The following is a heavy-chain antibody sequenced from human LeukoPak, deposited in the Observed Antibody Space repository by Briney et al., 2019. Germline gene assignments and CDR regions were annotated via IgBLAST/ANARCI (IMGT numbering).Heavy chain of an antibody. V-gene: IGHV3-48*03. Sequence: GGSLRLSCAASGFTFSSYEMNWVRQAPGKGLEWVSYISSSGSTIYYADSVKGRFTISRDNAKNSLYLQMNSLRAEDTAVYYCARDRYVDTVPHYMDVWGKGTTVTISS. J-gene: IGHJ6*03. CDR3: ARDRYVDTVPHYMDV. CDR2: ISSSGSTI. CDR1: GFTFSSYE. D-gene: IGHD5-18*01.